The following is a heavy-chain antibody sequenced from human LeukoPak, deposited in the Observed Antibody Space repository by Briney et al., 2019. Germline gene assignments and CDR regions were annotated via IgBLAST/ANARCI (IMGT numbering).Heavy chain of an antibody. J-gene: IGHJ1*01. D-gene: IGHD6-13*01. CDR1: GYSFTSYW. V-gene: IGHV5-51*01. Sequence: GESLKISCKAAGYSFTSYWIGWVRQMPGKGLEWMGIIYPGDSDTRYSPSFQGQVTISADKSISTAYLQWSSLKASDTAMYYCARPLSSSWYEGYVQHWGQGTLVTVSS. CDR3: ARPLSSSWYEGYVQH. CDR2: IYPGDSDT.